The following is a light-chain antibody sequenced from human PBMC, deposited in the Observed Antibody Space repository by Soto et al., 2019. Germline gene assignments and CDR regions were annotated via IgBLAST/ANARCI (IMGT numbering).Light chain of an antibody. CDR2: EGS. CDR3: CSYAGSSTPVV. CDR1: SSDVGSYNL. J-gene: IGLJ2*01. V-gene: IGLV2-23*01. Sequence: QSVLTQPASVSLSPGQSITISCTGTSSDVGSYNLVSWYQHHPGKAPKLMIYEGSKRPSGVSNRFSGSKSGNTASLTISGLQAEDEADYYCCSYAGSSTPVVFGGGTKLTVL.